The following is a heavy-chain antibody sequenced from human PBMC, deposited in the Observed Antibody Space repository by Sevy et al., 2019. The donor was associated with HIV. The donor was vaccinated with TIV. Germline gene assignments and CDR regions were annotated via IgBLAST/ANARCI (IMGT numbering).Heavy chain of an antibody. J-gene: IGHJ5*02. D-gene: IGHD2-15*01. V-gene: IGHV1-2*04. CDR1: GYTFIGFY. CDR2: INPNNGDT. CDR3: ARKLSGGQVGGWFDP. Sequence: ASVKGSCKASGYTFIGFYIHWVRQAPGPGLEWMGWINPNNGDTRSAQNFQGWVTMTRDTSISTAYMELSRLKFDDTAIYYCARKLSGGQVGGWFDPWGQGPLVT.